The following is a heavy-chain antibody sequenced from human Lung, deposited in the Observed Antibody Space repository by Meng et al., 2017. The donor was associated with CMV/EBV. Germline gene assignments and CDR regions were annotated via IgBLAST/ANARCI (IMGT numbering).Heavy chain of an antibody. V-gene: IGHV3-7*01. CDR1: GFTFINYW. CDR2: IKEDGSDK. CDR3: ARDRAANSFDP. D-gene: IGHD6-25*01. J-gene: IGHJ5*02. Sequence: GESXKISCAASGFTFINYWMSWVRQAPGKGLEWVANIKEDGSDKYYVDSVKGRFTISRDNAKNSLYLQMNSLRAEDTAVYYCARDRAANSFDPGGQGTLVPSPQ.